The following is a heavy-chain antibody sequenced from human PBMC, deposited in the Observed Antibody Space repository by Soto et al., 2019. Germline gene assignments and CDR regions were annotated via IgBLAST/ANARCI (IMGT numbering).Heavy chain of an antibody. CDR2: IDYSGTT. CDR3: TREKWMATDFYSLDV. D-gene: IGHD5-18*01. V-gene: IGHV4-39*02. J-gene: IGHJ6*02. Sequence: PSETLSLTCIVSGDSIRSFTEHWGWIRQPPGKGLEWIGSIDYSGTTFFSPSLKSRVSISLDTSKNEFSLKVNSVTAADTAVYYCTREKWMATDFYSLDVWGQGTTVTVSS. CDR1: GDSIRSFTEH.